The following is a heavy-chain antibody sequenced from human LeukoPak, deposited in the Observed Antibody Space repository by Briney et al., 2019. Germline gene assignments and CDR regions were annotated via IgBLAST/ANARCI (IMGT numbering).Heavy chain of an antibody. CDR1: GFTFNTYA. Sequence: GGSLRLSCAASGFTFNTYAMSWVRQTPGKGLEWVSSITSDGGSTYYADSVKGRFTISRDNSKNTLYLQMNSLRAEDTAVYYCAKVWFGELSHWGQGTLVTVSS. J-gene: IGHJ4*02. CDR3: AKVWFGELSH. D-gene: IGHD3-10*01. CDR2: ITSDGGST. V-gene: IGHV3-23*01.